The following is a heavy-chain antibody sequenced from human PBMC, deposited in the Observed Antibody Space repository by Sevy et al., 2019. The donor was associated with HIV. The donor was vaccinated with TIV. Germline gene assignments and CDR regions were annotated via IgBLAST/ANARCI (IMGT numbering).Heavy chain of an antibody. J-gene: IGHJ4*02. CDR2: ISSSSNTI. Sequence: GGSPRLSCVASGFTFSGYSMNWVRQAPGKGLEWVSYISSSSNTIYYADSVKGRFTISRDNAKNSLYLQMNSLRDEDTAVYYCARDYSGSYYRFDYWGQGTLVTVSS. V-gene: IGHV3-48*02. CDR1: GFTFSGYS. D-gene: IGHD1-26*01. CDR3: ARDYSGSYYRFDY.